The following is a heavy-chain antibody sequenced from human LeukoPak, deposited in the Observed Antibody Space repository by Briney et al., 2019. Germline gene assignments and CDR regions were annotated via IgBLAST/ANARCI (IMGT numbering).Heavy chain of an antibody. CDR3: ARDDCSGGSCYSH. J-gene: IGHJ4*02. D-gene: IGHD2-15*01. CDR1: GGSISSGSYY. V-gene: IGHV4-61*02. Sequence: SETLSLTCTVSGGSISSGSYYWSWVRQLAGKGLEWIGRIYTSGSTNYNPSLKSRVTISVDTSKNQFSLKLSSVTAADTAVYYCARDDCSGGSCYSHWGQGTLVTVSS. CDR2: IYTSGST.